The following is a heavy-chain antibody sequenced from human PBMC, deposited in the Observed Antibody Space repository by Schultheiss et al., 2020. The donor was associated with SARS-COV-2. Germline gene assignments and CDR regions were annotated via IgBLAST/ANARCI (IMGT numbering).Heavy chain of an antibody. D-gene: IGHD3-3*01. CDR1: GGSISSGGYS. J-gene: IGHJ4*02. CDR3: ARQGRDFWSGYYYFDY. V-gene: IGHV4-30-2*01. CDR2: IYHSGST. Sequence: SETLSLTCAVSGGSISSGGYSWSWIRQPPGKGLEWIGYIYHSGSTYYNPSLKSRVTMSVDTSKNQFSLKLSSVTAADTAVYYCARQGRDFWSGYYYFDYWGQGTLVTVSS.